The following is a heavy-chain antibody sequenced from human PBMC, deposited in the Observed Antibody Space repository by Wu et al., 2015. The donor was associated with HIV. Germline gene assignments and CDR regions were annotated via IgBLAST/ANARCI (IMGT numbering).Heavy chain of an antibody. J-gene: IGHJ4*02. CDR2: INPSGGAT. V-gene: IGHV1-69*05. Sequence: QVQLVQSGAEVKKPGSSVRVSCKASGGTFSNYAFSWVRQAPGHGLEWMAWINPSGGATIYAEAFEGRVTVTTDTSMKTVYMELESLTSGDTAMYFCARDATPITTEFDYWGQGTLITVSS. D-gene: IGHD4-11*01. CDR1: GGTFSNYA. CDR3: ARDATPITTEFDY.